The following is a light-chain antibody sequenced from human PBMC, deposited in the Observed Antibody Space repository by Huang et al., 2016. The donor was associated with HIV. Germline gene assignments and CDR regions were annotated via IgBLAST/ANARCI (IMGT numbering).Light chain of an antibody. Sequence: EVVLTQSPATLSLSPGERATLSCRASQGVSSSFAWYQQKPGQAPRLHIYAASVRATGIPARFSGSASGTAFTLTISSLEPEDLAVYYCQQRRNWPPYTFGQGTKLEIK. CDR2: AAS. J-gene: IGKJ2*01. V-gene: IGKV3-11*01. CDR3: QQRRNWPPYT. CDR1: QGVSSS.